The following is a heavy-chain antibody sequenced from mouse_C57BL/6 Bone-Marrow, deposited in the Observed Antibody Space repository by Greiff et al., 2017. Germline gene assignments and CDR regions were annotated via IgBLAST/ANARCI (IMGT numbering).Heavy chain of an antibody. CDR2: ISSGGSYT. Sequence: EVQRLQSGGDLVKPGGSLKLSCAASGFTFSSYGMSWVRQTPDQGLEWVATISSGGSYTYYPDSVKGRFTISRDNAKNTLYLQMSSLKSEDTAMYYCARLFQFAYWGQGTLVTVSA. J-gene: IGHJ3*01. CDR1: GFTFSSYG. V-gene: IGHV5-6*01. CDR3: ARLFQFAY.